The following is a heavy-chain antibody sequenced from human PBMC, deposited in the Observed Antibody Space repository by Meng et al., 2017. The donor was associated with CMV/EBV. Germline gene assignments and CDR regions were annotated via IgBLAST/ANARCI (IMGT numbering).Heavy chain of an antibody. CDR2: IYYSGST. CDR3: VRDKGRAGYYYDYGMDV. CDR1: GGSVSSGSYY. Sequence: SETLSLTCTVSGGSVSSGSYYWSWIRQPPGKGLEWIGYIYYSGSTNYNPSLKSRVTISVDTSKNQFSLKLSSVTAADTAVYYYVRDKGRAGYYYDYGMDVWGQGTTVTVSS. J-gene: IGHJ6*02. D-gene: IGHD5-24*01. V-gene: IGHV4-61*01.